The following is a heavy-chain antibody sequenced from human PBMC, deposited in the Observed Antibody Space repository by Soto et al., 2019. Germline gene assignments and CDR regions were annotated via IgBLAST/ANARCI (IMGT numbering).Heavy chain of an antibody. CDR3: ARNYWGIDY. CDR2: IDNHGGTM. Sequence: EVQLVESGGGLVQPGGSLRLSCAASGFTFSSHWMHWVRQDPGKGLVWIARIDNHGGTMDYADSVEGRFTISRDNVKNTLYLLMNRLRAEDTAVYYCARNYWGIDYWGQGVVVTVSS. D-gene: IGHD3-16*01. J-gene: IGHJ4*02. V-gene: IGHV3-74*01. CDR1: GFTFSSHW.